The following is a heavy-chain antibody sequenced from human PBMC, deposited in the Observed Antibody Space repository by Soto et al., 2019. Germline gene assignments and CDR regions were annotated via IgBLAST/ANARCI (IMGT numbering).Heavy chain of an antibody. CDR2: IWYDGSNK. Sequence: GGSLRLSCAASGFTFSSYGMHWVRQAPGKGLEWVAVIWYDGSNKYYADSVKGRFTISRDNSKNKLYLQMNSLRAGDTAVYYCARDLPVGLATSGGAFDIWGQGTMVTVSS. CDR3: ARDLPVGLATSGGAFDI. CDR1: GFTFSSYG. D-gene: IGHD6-19*01. J-gene: IGHJ3*02. V-gene: IGHV3-33*01.